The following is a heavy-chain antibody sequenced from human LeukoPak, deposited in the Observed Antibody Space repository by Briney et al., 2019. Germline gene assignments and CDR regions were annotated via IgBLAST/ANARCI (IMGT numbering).Heavy chain of an antibody. CDR2: ISGSGGST. J-gene: IGHJ5*02. CDR1: GFTFSSYA. CDR3: AKAKSDDFWSGYQGFYNWFDP. Sequence: GSLRLSCAASGFTFSSYAMSWVRQAPGKGLECVSAISGSGGSTYYADSVKGRFTISRDNSKNTLYLQMNSLRAEDTAVYYCAKAKSDDFWSGYQGFYNWFDPWGQGTLVTVSS. V-gene: IGHV3-23*01. D-gene: IGHD3-3*01.